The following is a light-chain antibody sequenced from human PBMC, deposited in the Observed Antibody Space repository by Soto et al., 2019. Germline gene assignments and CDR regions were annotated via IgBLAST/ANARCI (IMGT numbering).Light chain of an antibody. CDR2: AAS. CDR3: QQLNIYPLT. Sequence: DIQLTQSPSFLSASVGDRVTITCRASQGISSYLAWYQQKPGKAPKLLIYAASTLQSGVPSRFSGNGSGTEFTLTISSLQPEDFATYYCQQLNIYPLTFGQGTKLEIK. CDR1: QGISSY. J-gene: IGKJ2*01. V-gene: IGKV1-9*01.